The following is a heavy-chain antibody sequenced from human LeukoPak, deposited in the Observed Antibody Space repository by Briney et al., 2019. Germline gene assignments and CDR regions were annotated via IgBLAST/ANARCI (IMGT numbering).Heavy chain of an antibody. V-gene: IGHV3-53*01. J-gene: IGHJ4*02. CDR2: IYSAGNT. CDR3: ARASKGSAPFDY. Sequence: GGSLRLSCAASGFTVSSNYMSWVRQAPGKGLEWVSFIYSAGNTYYADSGKGRFTISRDNSKSTLYLQMNCLRAEDTAVYYCARASKGSAPFDYWGQGSLVTVSS. CDR1: GFTVSSNY. D-gene: IGHD3-10*01.